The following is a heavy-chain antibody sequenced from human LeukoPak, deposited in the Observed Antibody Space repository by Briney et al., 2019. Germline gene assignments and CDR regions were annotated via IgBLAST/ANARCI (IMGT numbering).Heavy chain of an antibody. CDR3: AKDRRVGARIGQYYFDY. J-gene: IGHJ4*02. D-gene: IGHD1-26*01. V-gene: IGHV3-30*18. Sequence: PGGSLRLSCAASGFTFSSYGMHWVRQAPGKGLEWVAVISYDGSNKYYADSVKGRFTISRDNSKNTLYLQMNSLRAEDTAVYYCAKDRRVGARIGQYYFDYWGQGTLVTVSS. CDR2: ISYDGSNK. CDR1: GFTFSSYG.